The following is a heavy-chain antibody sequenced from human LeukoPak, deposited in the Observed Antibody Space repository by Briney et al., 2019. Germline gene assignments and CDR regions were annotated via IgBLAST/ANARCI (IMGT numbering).Heavy chain of an antibody. D-gene: IGHD1-26*01. Sequence: GGSLRLSCAASGFTFSSYAMSWVRQAPGKGLEWVSAISGSGGSTYYADSVKGRFTISRDNSKNTLSLQMNSLRAEDTAVYYCAKDPDIVGATTPDYWGQGPLVPVSS. V-gene: IGHV3-23*01. CDR1: GFTFSSYA. CDR2: ISGSGGST. CDR3: AKDPDIVGATTPDY. J-gene: IGHJ4*02.